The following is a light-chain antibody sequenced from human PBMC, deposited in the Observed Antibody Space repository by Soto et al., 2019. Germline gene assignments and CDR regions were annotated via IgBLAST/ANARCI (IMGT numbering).Light chain of an antibody. CDR2: GAS. CDR1: QSVSSSY. Sequence: NVFSQSPRTLSLFSGGRGTPSRRAGQSVSSSYLAWYQQKPGQAPRLLIFGASSRANGIPDRFSGSGSGTDFTLTITRLEPEDFAVYYCQQYGSSATFGLGTKV. CDR3: QQYGSSAT. V-gene: IGKV3-20*01. J-gene: IGKJ1*01.